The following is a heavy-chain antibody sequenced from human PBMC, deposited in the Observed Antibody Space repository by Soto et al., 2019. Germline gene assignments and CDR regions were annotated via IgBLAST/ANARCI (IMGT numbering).Heavy chain of an antibody. J-gene: IGHJ4*02. CDR3: ARSANGYDYGPFAY. CDR2: IYYSGST. V-gene: IGHV4-31*03. D-gene: IGHD5-12*01. Sequence: QVQLQESGPGLVKPSQTLSLTCTVSGGSISSGGYYWSWIRQHPGKSLEWIGYIYYSGSTYYNPYRNSRVTISVDTSNNQFSLKLSSVNAADTAVYYCARSANGYDYGPFAYWGQGTLVTVSS. CDR1: GGSISSGGYY.